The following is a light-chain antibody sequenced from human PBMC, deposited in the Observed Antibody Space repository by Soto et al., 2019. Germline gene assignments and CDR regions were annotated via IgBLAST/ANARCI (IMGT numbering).Light chain of an antibody. J-gene: IGLJ1*01. CDR2: GVN. CDR1: SSDIGAYDY. CDR3: SSHTLSSALQV. Sequence: QSALTQPPSASGSPGQSVTISCTGTSSDIGAYDYVSWYQQHPGKAPKLMLYGVNKRPSGVSNRFSGSKSGDTASLTISGLQAEDEADYYCSSHTLSSALQVFGTGTKLTVL. V-gene: IGLV2-14*01.